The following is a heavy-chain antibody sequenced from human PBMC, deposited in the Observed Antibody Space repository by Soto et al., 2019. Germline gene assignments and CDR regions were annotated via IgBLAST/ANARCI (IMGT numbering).Heavy chain of an antibody. CDR1: GGSISSGDYY. J-gene: IGHJ5*02. Sequence: PSETMSLTCTVSGGSISSGDYYWSWIRQPPGKGLEWIGYIYYSGSTYYNPSLKSRVTISVDTSKNQFSLKLSSVTAADTAVYCCARAGIVVVPANPHNWFDPWGQGTLVTVSS. V-gene: IGHV4-30-4*01. CDR2: IYYSGST. D-gene: IGHD2-2*01. CDR3: ARAGIVVVPANPHNWFDP.